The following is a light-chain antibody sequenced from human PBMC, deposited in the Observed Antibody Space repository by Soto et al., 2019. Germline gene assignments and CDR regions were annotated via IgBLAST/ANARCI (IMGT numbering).Light chain of an antibody. CDR3: QQYNSYSFT. J-gene: IGKJ3*01. CDR2: KAS. V-gene: IGKV1-5*03. Sequence: DIQLTQSPSTLSASVGDRVTITCRASQSISSWLAWYQQKPGKAPKLLIYKASSLESGVPSRFSGSGSGTEFTLTTSSMPPDDFATYYCQQYNSYSFTFGPGTKVDIK. CDR1: QSISSW.